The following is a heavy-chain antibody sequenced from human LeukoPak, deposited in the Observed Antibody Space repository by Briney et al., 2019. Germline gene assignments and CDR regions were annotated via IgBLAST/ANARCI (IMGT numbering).Heavy chain of an antibody. CDR3: ARGDCSSTSCYRGWFDP. CDR1: GGSISSHY. CDR2: IYYSGST. V-gene: IGHV4-59*11. Sequence: SETLSLTCTDSGGSISSHYWSWVRQPPGKGLEWVGYIYYSGSTNYNPSLKSRVTISVDTSKNQFSLKLSSVTAADTAVYYCARGDCSSTSCYRGWFDPWGQGTLVTVSS. J-gene: IGHJ5*02. D-gene: IGHD2-2*02.